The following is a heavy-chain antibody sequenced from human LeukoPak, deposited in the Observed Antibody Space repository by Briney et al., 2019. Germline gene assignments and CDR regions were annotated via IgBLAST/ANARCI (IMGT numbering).Heavy chain of an antibody. J-gene: IGHJ5*02. CDR3: ARSYSSSSWFDP. D-gene: IGHD6-13*01. Sequence: SVKVSCKASGGTFSSYAISWMRQAPGQGLEWMGGIIPIFGTANYAQKFQGRVTITTDESTSTAYMELSSLRSEDTAVYYCARSYSSSSWFDPWGQGTLVTVSS. CDR1: GGTFSSYA. V-gene: IGHV1-69*05. CDR2: IIPIFGTA.